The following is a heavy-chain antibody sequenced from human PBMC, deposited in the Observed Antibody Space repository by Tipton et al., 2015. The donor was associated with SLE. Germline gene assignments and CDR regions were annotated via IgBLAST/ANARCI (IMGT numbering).Heavy chain of an antibody. CDR2: ISYDGSNK. V-gene: IGHV3-30-3*01. Sequence: SLRLSCAASGFTFFNYAMHWVRQAPGKGLEWVAVISYDGSNKYYADSVKGRFTISRDNSKNTLYVQMNSLRAEDTALYYCARDSRWLPDYWGQGTLVTVSS. D-gene: IGHD5-12*01. CDR3: ARDSRWLPDY. CDR1: GFTFFNYA. J-gene: IGHJ4*02.